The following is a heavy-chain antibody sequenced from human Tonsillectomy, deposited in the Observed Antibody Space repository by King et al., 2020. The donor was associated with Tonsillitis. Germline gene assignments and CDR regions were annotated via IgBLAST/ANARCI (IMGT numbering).Heavy chain of an antibody. CDR1: GGSFSGYY. Sequence: VQLQQWGAGLLKPSETLSLTCAVYGGSFSGYYWSWIRQPPGKGLEWIGEINHSGSTNYNPSLKSRVTISVDTSKNQFSLKLSSGTAADTAVYYCARRGAMITFGGVIVMNYFDYWGQGTLVTVSS. D-gene: IGHD3-16*02. CDR2: INHSGST. J-gene: IGHJ4*02. V-gene: IGHV4-34*01. CDR3: ARRGAMITFGGVIVMNYFDY.